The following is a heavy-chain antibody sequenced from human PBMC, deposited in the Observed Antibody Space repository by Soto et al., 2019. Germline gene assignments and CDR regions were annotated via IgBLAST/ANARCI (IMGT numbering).Heavy chain of an antibody. CDR3: AKDITYYYGSGSYYNAYYYYYMDV. Sequence: PGGSLRLSCAASGFTFDDYAMHWVRQAPGKGLEWVSGISWNSGSIGYADSVKGRFTISRDNAKNSLYLQMNILRAEDTALYYCAKDITYYYGSGSYYNAYYYYYMDVWGKGTTVTVSS. V-gene: IGHV3-9*01. J-gene: IGHJ6*03. CDR2: ISWNSGSI. CDR1: GFTFDDYA. D-gene: IGHD3-10*01.